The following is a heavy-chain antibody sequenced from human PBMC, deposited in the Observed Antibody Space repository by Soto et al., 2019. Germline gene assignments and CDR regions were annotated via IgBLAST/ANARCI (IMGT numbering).Heavy chain of an antibody. CDR3: ARQHSGSDYFDY. V-gene: IGHV3-7*03. Sequence: GGSLRLSCAASGFSFSSHWMTWVRQTPGKGLEWVANIKEDGSQKYYVDSVEGRFTILRDNANNSLSLQMNSLRVEDTAVYYCARQHSGSDYFDYWGQGTPVTSPQ. J-gene: IGHJ4*02. CDR1: GFSFSSHW. CDR2: IKEDGSQK. D-gene: IGHD1-26*01.